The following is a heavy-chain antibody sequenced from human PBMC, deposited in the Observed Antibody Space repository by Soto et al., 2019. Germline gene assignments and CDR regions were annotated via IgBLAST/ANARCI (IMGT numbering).Heavy chain of an antibody. CDR3: ARGGYDFWSGLSENWFDP. CDR2: IYYSGST. CDR1: GGSISSYY. D-gene: IGHD3-3*01. Sequence: SETLSLTCTVSGGSISSYYWSWIRQPPGKGLEWIGYIYYSGSTNYNPSLKSRVTISVDTSKNQFSLKLSSVTAADTAVYYCARGGYDFWSGLSENWFDPWGQGTLVTAPQ. V-gene: IGHV4-59*01. J-gene: IGHJ5*02.